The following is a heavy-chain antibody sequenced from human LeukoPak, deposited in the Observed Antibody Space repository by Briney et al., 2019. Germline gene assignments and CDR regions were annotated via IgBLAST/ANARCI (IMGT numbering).Heavy chain of an antibody. V-gene: IGHV4-4*07. CDR2: IYTSGST. CDR3: ARSDIVVVENWFDP. D-gene: IGHD2-2*01. CDR1: GGSISSYY. J-gene: IGHJ5*02. Sequence: SETLSLTCTVSGGSISSYYWSWIRQPAGKGLEWIGRIYTSGSTNYNPSLKSRVTMSVDTSKNQFSLKLSSVTAADTAVYYCARSDIVVVENWFDPWGQGTLVTVSS.